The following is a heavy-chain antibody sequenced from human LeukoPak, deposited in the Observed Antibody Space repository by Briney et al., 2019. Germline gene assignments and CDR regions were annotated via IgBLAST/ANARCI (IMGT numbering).Heavy chain of an antibody. CDR2: IYYSGST. Sequence: SETLSLTCTVSGGSISSGSYYWGWIRQPPGKGLEWIGSIYYSGSTYYNPSLKSRVTISVDTSKNQFSLKLSSVAAADTGVYYCATYIVVVPAASIRFDPWGQGTLVTVSS. CDR1: GGSISSGSYY. J-gene: IGHJ5*02. D-gene: IGHD2-2*01. V-gene: IGHV4-39*01. CDR3: ATYIVVVPAASIRFDP.